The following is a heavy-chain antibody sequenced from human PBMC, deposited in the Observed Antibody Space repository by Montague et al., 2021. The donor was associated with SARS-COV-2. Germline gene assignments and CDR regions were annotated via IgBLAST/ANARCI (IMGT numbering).Heavy chain of an antibody. CDR1: GFSLSTSGMC. CDR2: IDWDDDK. V-gene: IGHV2-70*11. D-gene: IGHD6-13*01. CDR3: ARDYIAAAGIYYYDGMDV. Sequence: PALVKPTQTLTLTCTFSGFSLSTSGMCVSWIRQPPGKALEWLARIDWDDDKYYNTSLKTRLTISKDTSKNQVVLTMTNMDPVDTATYYCARDYIAAAGIYYYDGMDVWGQGTTVTVSS. J-gene: IGHJ6*02.